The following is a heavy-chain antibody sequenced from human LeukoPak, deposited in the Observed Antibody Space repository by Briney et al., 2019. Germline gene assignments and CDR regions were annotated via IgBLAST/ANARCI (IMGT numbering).Heavy chain of an antibody. V-gene: IGHV1-8*01. J-gene: IGHJ4*02. CDR2: MNPNSGNT. D-gene: IGHD2-15*01. CDR1: GYTFTSYD. Sequence: ASVKVSCKASGYTFTSYDINWVRHATGQGLEWMGWMNPNSGNTGYAQKFQGRVTMTRNTSISTAYMELSSLRSEDTAVYYCARGARYYCSGGSCYSGVAYWGQGTLVTVSS. CDR3: ARGARYYCSGGSCYSGVAY.